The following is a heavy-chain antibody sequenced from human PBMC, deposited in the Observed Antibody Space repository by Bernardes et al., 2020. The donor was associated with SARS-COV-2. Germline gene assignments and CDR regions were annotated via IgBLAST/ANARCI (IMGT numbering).Heavy chain of an antibody. Sequence: GGSLRLSCAVSGFTFSSYWMHWIRQAPGKGLVWVSRINGDGTSTSYADSVKGRFTISRDNAKNTLNLQMNSLSAEDTAVYYCVRGAYSLNKSGPRSVFDIWGQATMVTVSS. V-gene: IGHV3-74*01. D-gene: IGHD1-26*01. J-gene: IGHJ3*02. CDR1: GFTFSSYW. CDR3: VRGAYSLNKSGPRSVFDI. CDR2: INGDGTST.